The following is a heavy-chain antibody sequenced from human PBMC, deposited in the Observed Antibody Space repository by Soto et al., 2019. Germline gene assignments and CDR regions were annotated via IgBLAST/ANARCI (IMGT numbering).Heavy chain of an antibody. Sequence: ASVKVSCKASGYTFTSYGISWVRQAPGQGLEWMGWISAYNGNTNYAQKLQGRVTMTTDTSTSTAYMELRSLRSDDTAVYYCAKEGIAAAGTLNSPFDYWGQGTLVTVSS. CDR1: GYTFTSYG. D-gene: IGHD6-13*01. J-gene: IGHJ4*02. CDR3: AKEGIAAAGTLNSPFDY. V-gene: IGHV1-18*01. CDR2: ISAYNGNT.